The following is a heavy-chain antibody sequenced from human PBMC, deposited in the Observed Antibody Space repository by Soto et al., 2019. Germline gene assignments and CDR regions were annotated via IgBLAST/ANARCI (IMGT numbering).Heavy chain of an antibody. Sequence: SETLSLTCTVSGGSISSCGYYWSWIRQHPGKGLEWIGYIYYSGSTYYNPSLKSRVTISVDTSKNQFSLKLSSVTAADTAVYYCARDNGEGYFDYWGQGTLVTVSS. CDR1: GGSISSCGYY. CDR2: IYYSGST. D-gene: IGHD4-17*01. J-gene: IGHJ4*02. CDR3: ARDNGEGYFDY. V-gene: IGHV4-31*03.